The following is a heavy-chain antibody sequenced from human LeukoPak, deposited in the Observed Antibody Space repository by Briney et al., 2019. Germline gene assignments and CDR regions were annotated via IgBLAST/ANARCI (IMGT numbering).Heavy chain of an antibody. Sequence: SETLSLTFTVSGGSIGSNTYYWDWIRQPPGKGLEWIGNIYYSGSTHYNPSLKSRVTMSLDTSKNQFSLKLSSVTAADTAIYYSARHTTTDNWFDPWGQGTLVTVSS. V-gene: IGHV4-39*01. CDR2: IYYSGST. J-gene: IGHJ5*02. D-gene: IGHD1-26*01. CDR3: ARHTTTDNWFDP. CDR1: GGSIGSNTYY.